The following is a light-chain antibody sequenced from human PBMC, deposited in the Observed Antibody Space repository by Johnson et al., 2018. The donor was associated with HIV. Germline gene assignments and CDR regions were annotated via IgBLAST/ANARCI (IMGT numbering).Light chain of an antibody. Sequence: QAVLTQPPSVSAAPGQKVTISCSGSSSNIGNNYVSWYQQLPGTAPKLLIYENNKRPLGIPDRFSGSKSGTSATLGITGRQTGDEADFYCGTWDTSLSAFVLGTGTTVPV. V-gene: IGLV1-51*02. CDR3: GTWDTSLSAFV. CDR1: SSNIGNNY. CDR2: ENN. J-gene: IGLJ1*01.